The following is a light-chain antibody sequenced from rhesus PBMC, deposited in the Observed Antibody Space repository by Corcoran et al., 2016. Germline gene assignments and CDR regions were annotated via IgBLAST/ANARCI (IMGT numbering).Light chain of an antibody. Sequence: DIQMTQSPSSLSASVGDRVTITCRASQAITNDLAWYQQKPGETLKLLSFESSRLQHGIPSRFSGSGSGTDFTLTISSLQSEDFATYYCQHYYSIPFTFGPGTKLDIK. CDR1: QAITND. CDR3: QHYYSIPFT. CDR2: ESS. J-gene: IGKJ3*01. V-gene: IGKV1-22*01.